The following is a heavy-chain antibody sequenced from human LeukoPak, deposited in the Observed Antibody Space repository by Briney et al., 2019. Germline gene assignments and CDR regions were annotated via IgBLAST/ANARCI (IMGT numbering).Heavy chain of an antibody. J-gene: IGHJ4*02. V-gene: IGHV3-23*01. CDR2: ISGSGGST. CDR3: ARDGINSASDY. Sequence: GGSLRLSCAASGFTFSSYAMSWVRQAPGKGLEWGSGISGSGGSTNYADSVKGRFTISRDNSKNTLYLQMNSLRAEDTAVYYCARDGINSASDYWGQGTLVTVSS. CDR1: GFTFSSYA. D-gene: IGHD1-14*01.